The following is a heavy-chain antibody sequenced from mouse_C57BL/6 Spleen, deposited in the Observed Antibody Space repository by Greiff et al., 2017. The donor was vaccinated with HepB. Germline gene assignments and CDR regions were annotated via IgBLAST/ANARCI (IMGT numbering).Heavy chain of an antibody. D-gene: IGHD2-5*01. CDR3: ARHSNDYDAMDY. V-gene: IGHV2-6-2*01. Sequence: LVAPSQSLSITCPVSGFSLTSYGVHWVRQPPGKGLEWLVVIWSDGSTTYNSALKSRLSISKDNSKSQVFLKMNSLQTDDTAMYYCARHSNDYDAMDYWGQGTSVTVSS. CDR1: GFSLTSYG. CDR2: IWSDGST. J-gene: IGHJ4*01.